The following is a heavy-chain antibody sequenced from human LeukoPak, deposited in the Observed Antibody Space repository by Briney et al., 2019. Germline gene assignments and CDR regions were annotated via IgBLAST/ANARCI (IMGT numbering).Heavy chain of an antibody. CDR3: AREVLIQYRTFNWFDP. V-gene: IGHV4-34*01. Sequence: SETLSLTCAVYGGSFSGYYWSWIRQPPGKGLERIGEINHSGSTNYNPSLKSRVTISVDTSKNQFSLKLSSVTAADTAVYYCAREVLIQYRTFNWFDPWGQGTLVTVSS. D-gene: IGHD4-11*01. CDR2: INHSGST. CDR1: GGSFSGYY. J-gene: IGHJ5*02.